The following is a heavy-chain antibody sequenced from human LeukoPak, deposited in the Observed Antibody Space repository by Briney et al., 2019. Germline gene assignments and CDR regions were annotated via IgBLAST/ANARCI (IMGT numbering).Heavy chain of an antibody. CDR2: INYDETTT. D-gene: IGHD2-2*01. CDR3: VRSHQGGFDH. CDR1: GFTFSSYW. V-gene: IGHV3-74*01. Sequence: GGSLRLSCAASGFTFSSYWMHWVRQDPGKGLVWVSRINYDETTTTYADSVKGRFTISRDNAKNTLYLQMNSLRAEDTAVYYCVRSHQGGFDHWGQGTLVTVSS. J-gene: IGHJ4*02.